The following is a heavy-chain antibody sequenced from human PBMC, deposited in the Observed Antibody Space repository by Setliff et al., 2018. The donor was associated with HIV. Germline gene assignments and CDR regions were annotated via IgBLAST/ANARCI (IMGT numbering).Heavy chain of an antibody. V-gene: IGHV3-53*01. CDR2: IYSGGDT. CDR3: IHQYFDL. Sequence: LRLSCAASGFTVSSNYMSWVRQAPGKGLEWVSIIYSGGDTYYADSVKGRFTISRHNSNNTLYLQMNSLKTEDTAVYFCIHQYFDLWGRGTLVTVSS. J-gene: IGHJ2*01. CDR1: GFTVSSNY.